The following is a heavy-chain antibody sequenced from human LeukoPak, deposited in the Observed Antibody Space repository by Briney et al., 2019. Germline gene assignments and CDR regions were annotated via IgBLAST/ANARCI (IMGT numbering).Heavy chain of an antibody. CDR1: GFTFSSYS. Sequence: PGGPLRLSCAASGFTFSSYSMNWVRQAPGKGLEWVSSISSSSSYIYYADSVKGRFTISRDNAKNSLYLQMNSLRAEDTAVYYCARKVDTAFDYWGQGTLVTVSS. CDR3: ARKVDTAFDY. J-gene: IGHJ4*02. V-gene: IGHV3-21*01. CDR2: ISSSSSYI. D-gene: IGHD5-18*01.